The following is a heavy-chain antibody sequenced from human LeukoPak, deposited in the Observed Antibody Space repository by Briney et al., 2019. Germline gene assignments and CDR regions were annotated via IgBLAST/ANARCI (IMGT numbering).Heavy chain of an antibody. CDR3: ARAPDKYRLLFTYY. V-gene: IGHV3-30*04. J-gene: IGHJ4*02. Sequence: GGSLRLSCAASGFTFSSYAMHWVRQAPGKGLEWVAVISHDGSDKYYTDSVKGRFTISRDNSDNTLYLQMNSLRADDTAVYYCARAPDKYRLLFTYYWGQGTLVTVSS. CDR2: ISHDGSDK. CDR1: GFTFSSYA. D-gene: IGHD2-2*01.